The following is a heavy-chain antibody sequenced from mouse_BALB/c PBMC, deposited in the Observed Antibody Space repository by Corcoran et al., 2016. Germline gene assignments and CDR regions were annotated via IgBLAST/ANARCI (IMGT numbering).Heavy chain of an antibody. CDR1: GYTFTEYT. CDR3: ASGPVTTVVEGWYVDV. V-gene: IGHV1-18*01. D-gene: IGHD1-1*01. J-gene: IGHJ1*01. CDR2: INPKNGGT. Sequence: EVQLQQSGPELVKPGASVKISCKTSGYTFTEYTMHWVKQSHGKSLEWIGGINPKNGGTRYNQKFKGKATLTEDKSSSTAYMEIRSLTSEDSAVDYCASGPVTTVVEGWYVDVWGAETTVTVSS.